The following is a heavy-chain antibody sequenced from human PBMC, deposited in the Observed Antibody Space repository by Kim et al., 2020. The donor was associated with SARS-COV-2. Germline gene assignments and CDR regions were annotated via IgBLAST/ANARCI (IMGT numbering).Heavy chain of an antibody. D-gene: IGHD2-21*02. CDR2: IYYSGST. Sequence: SETLSLTCTVSGGSISSSSYYWGWIRQPPGKGLEWIGSIYYSGSTYYNPSLKSRVTISVDTSKNQFSLKLSSVTAADTAVYYCARRAPNWVGAGGGDTNYYYYYGMDVWGQGTTVTVSS. V-gene: IGHV4-39*01. J-gene: IGHJ6*02. CDR1: GGSISSSSYY. CDR3: ARRAPNWVGAGGGDTNYYYYYGMDV.